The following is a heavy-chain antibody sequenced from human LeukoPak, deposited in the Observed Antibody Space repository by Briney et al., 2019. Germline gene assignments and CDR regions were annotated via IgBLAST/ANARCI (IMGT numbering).Heavy chain of an antibody. D-gene: IGHD2-8*01. CDR1: GVTFSSHW. Sequence: GGSLRLSCAASGVTFSSHWMTWVRQAPGKGLEWVANIKEDGTEIYYVDSVKGRFTISRDNAKDSLYLQMNSLRAEDTAVYYCSLGVHYLDHWGQGTLVTVSS. J-gene: IGHJ4*02. V-gene: IGHV3-7*02. CDR2: IKEDGTEI. CDR3: SLGVHYLDH.